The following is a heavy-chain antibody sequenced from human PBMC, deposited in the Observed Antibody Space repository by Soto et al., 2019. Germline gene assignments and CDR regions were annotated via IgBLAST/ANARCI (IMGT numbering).Heavy chain of an antibody. Sequence: QVQLVQSGAEVKKTGSSVKVSCKASGGTLSSYAISWVRQAPGQGLEWMGGIIPIFGTANYAQKLQGRVTIPADESSRTAYVQRSSLRSEDTAVYYGARSLLVWRAAGSASSNWFYPWGQGTLVTVSS. V-gene: IGHV1-69*01. CDR3: ARSLLVWRAAGSASSNWFYP. CDR2: IIPIFGTA. D-gene: IGHD6-13*01. CDR1: GGTLSSYA. J-gene: IGHJ5*02.